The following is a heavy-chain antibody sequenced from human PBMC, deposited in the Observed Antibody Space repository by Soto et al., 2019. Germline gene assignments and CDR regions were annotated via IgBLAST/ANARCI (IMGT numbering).Heavy chain of an antibody. CDR3: TTGLSNGYYNFDY. CDR2: IKGEADGGTT. CDR1: GFTFSNVW. Sequence: GGSLRLSCAASGFTFSNVWLSWVRQAPGKGLEWVGRIKGEADGGTTDYAAPVKGRITISRDHSKDTLYLHMNSLKTEDTAVYYCTTGLSNGYYNFDYWGQGT. V-gene: IGHV3-15*01. J-gene: IGHJ4*02. D-gene: IGHD3-22*01.